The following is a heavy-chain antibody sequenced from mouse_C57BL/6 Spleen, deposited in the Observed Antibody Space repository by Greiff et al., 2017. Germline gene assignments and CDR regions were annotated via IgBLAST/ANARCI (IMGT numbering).Heavy chain of an antibody. CDR3: ARWAIGYFDY. Sequence: QVQLQQPGAELVRPGSSVKLSCKASGYTFTSYWMDWVKQRPGQGLEWIGNLYPSDSETHYNQKFKDKATLTVDKSSSTAYMQLSSLTSEDSAVYYCARWAIGYFDYWGQGTTLTVSS. J-gene: IGHJ2*01. V-gene: IGHV1-61*01. D-gene: IGHD3-1*01. CDR2: LYPSDSET. CDR1: GYTFTSYW.